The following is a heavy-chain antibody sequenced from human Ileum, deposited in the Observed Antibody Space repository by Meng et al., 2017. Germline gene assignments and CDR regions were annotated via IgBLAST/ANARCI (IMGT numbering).Heavy chain of an antibody. D-gene: IGHD2-2*01. J-gene: IGHJ5*02. Sequence: QLQLQESGPGLVKPTETLSLTCIISGGSVTSSNYDWGWIRQPPGKGLEWIGGITYTGNSYTTPSLKTRLTTSLDTSKNQFSLRLNSLTAADTAVYYCAGQPTSSGAGYSWFDPWGQGILVTVSS. CDR1: GGSVTSSNYD. CDR3: AGQPTSSGAGYSWFDP. CDR2: ITYTGNS. V-gene: IGHV4-39*01.